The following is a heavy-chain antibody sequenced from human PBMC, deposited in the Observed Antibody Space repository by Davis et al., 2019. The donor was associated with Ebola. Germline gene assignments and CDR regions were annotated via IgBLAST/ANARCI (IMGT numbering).Heavy chain of an antibody. D-gene: IGHD4-23*01. CDR3: AIDWYGGNSDYFDY. Sequence: MPSETLSLTCTVSGGSISSGGYYWSWIRQHPGKGLEWIGYIYYSGSTYYNPSLKSRVTISVDTSKNQFSLKLSSVTAADTAVYYCAIDWYGGNSDYFDYWGQGTLVTVSS. V-gene: IGHV4-31*03. CDR2: IYYSGST. J-gene: IGHJ4*02. CDR1: GGSISSGGYY.